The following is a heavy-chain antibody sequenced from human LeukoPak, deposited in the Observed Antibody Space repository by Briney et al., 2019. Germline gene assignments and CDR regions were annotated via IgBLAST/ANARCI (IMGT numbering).Heavy chain of an antibody. CDR2: IYTSGST. D-gene: IGHD3-16*01. CDR3: ARAPGGYLDY. V-gene: IGHV4-61*02. CDR1: GGSISSGSYC. J-gene: IGHJ4*02. Sequence: TSETLSLTCTVSGGSISSGSYCWSWIRQPAGKGLEWIGRIYTSGSTNYNPSLKSRVTISVDTSKNQFSLKLSSVTAADTAVYYCARAPGGYLDYWGQGTPVTVSS.